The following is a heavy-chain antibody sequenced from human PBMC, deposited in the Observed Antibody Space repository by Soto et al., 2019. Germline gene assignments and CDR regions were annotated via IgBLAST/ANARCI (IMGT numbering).Heavy chain of an antibody. J-gene: IGHJ4*02. CDR3: XXXXXXXXXXXXXXXXXXXDY. V-gene: IGHV3-23*01. Sequence: EVQLLESGGGLVQPGGSLRLSCAASGFTFSSYAMSWVRQAPGXXXXXXXXXXXSGGSTYYADSVKGRXTIXRDNSKXXXXXXXXXXXXXXXXXXXXXXXXXXXXXXXXXXXXXXXDYWGQGTLVTVSS. CDR1: GFTFSSYA. CDR2: XXXSGGST.